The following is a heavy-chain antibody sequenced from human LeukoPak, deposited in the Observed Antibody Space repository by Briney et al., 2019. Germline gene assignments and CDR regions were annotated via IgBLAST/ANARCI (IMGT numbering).Heavy chain of an antibody. Sequence: ASVKVSCKASGYTFTSYGISWVRQAPGQGLEWMGWISVYNGNTNYAQKLQGRVTMTTDTSTSTAYMELRSLRSGDTAVYYCARARRDGYNSDYWGQGTLVTVSS. CDR1: GYTFTSYG. V-gene: IGHV1-18*01. D-gene: IGHD5-24*01. J-gene: IGHJ4*02. CDR3: ARARRDGYNSDY. CDR2: ISVYNGNT.